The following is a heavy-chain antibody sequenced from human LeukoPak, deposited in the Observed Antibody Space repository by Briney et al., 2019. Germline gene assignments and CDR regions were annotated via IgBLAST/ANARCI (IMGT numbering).Heavy chain of an antibody. CDR3: ATAEKLLWFGPPLGWFDP. J-gene: IGHJ5*02. CDR1: GYTXTELS. Sequence: ASVKVSCKVSGYTXTELSMHWVRQAPGKGLEWMGGFDPEDGETIYAQKFQGRVTMTEDTSTDTAYMELSSLRSEDTAVYYCATAEKLLWFGPPLGWFDPWGQGTLVTVSS. V-gene: IGHV1-24*01. CDR2: FDPEDGET. D-gene: IGHD3-10*01.